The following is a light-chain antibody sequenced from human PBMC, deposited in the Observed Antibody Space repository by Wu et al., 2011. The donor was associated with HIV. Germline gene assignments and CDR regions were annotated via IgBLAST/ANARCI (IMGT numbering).Light chain of an antibody. CDR2: DTS. CDR1: QTVSKSN. CDR3: QHYGNSPYT. J-gene: IGKJ2*01. V-gene: IGKV3-20*01. Sequence: EIVLTQSPGTVSLSPGERATLSCRASQTVSKSNLAWYQQKPGQAPRLLIYDTSNRATGIPDRFSGSGSGTDFTLTISRLEPEDFAVYYCQHYGNSPYTFGQGTKLEIK.